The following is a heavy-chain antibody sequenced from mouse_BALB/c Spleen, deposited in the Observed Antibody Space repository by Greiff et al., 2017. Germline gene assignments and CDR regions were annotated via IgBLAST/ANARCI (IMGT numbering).Heavy chain of an antibody. J-gene: IGHJ2*01. CDR1: GFTFSSYA. Sequence: EVQGVESGGGLVKPGGSLKLSCAASGFTFSSYAMSWVRQTPEKRLEWVATISSGGSYTYYPDSVKGRFTISRDNAKNTLYLQMSSLRSEDTAMYYCARQGTGNYFDYGGQGTTLTVSS. V-gene: IGHV5-9-3*01. CDR2: ISSGGSYT. D-gene: IGHD4-1*01. CDR3: ARQGTGNYFDY.